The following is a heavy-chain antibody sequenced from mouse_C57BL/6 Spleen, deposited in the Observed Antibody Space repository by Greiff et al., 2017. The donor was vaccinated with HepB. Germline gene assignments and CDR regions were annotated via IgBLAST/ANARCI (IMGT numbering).Heavy chain of an antibody. CDR2: IDPNSGGT. J-gene: IGHJ2*01. V-gene: IGHV1-72*01. CDR3: ARSTGTTVVASTGTGYFDY. Sequence: QVQLKQPGAELVKPGASVKLSCKASGYTFTSYWMHWVKQRPGRGLEWIGRIDPNSGGTKYNEKFKSKATLTVDKPSSTAYMQLSSLTSEDSAVYYCARSTGTTVVASTGTGYFDYWGQGTTLTVSS. CDR1: GYTFTSYW. D-gene: IGHD1-1*01.